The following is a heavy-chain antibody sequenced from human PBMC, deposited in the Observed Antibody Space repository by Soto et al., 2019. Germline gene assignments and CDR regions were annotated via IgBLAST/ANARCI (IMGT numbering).Heavy chain of an antibody. CDR1: GFSLSTSGVG. J-gene: IGHJ3*02. V-gene: IGHV2-5*02. D-gene: IGHD2-2*01. CDR2: IYWDDDK. Sequence: SGPTLVKPTQTLTLTCTFSGFSLSTSGVGVGWIRQPPGKALEWLALIYWDDDKRYSPSLKSRLTITKDTSKNQVVLTMTNMDPVDTATYYCAHSKEYCSSTSCTGGPVAFDIWGQGTMVTVSS. CDR3: AHSKEYCSSTSCTGGPVAFDI.